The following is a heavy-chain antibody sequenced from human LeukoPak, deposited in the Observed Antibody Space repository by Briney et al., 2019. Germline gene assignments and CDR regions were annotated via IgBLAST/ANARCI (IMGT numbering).Heavy chain of an antibody. J-gene: IGHJ4*02. CDR3: AREEFRGVHYFDY. Sequence: PGGSLRLSCAASGFTFSSYGMHWVRQAPGKGLEWVAITWYDGSNKYYADSVKGRFTISRDNSKNTLYLQMNSLRDEDTAVYYCAREEFRGVHYFDYWGQGTLVTVSS. V-gene: IGHV3-33*01. CDR1: GFTFSSYG. D-gene: IGHD3-10*01. CDR2: TWYDGSNK.